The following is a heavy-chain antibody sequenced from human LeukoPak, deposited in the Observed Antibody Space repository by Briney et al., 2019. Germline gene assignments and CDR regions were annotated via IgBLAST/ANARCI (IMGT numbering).Heavy chain of an antibody. J-gene: IGHJ5*01. V-gene: IGHV4-39*01. D-gene: IGHD2-15*01. CDR1: GGSISSSTYH. CDR3: ARHSSPHAGSSSWYDF. Sequence: SETLSLTCTVSGGSISSSTYHWSWIRQPPGKGLEWVGSIYYSGNTYYNPSLKSRVTIYVDTSKNQFSVKLCSVTAAVTAVYYCARHSSPHAGSSSWYDFWGQGTLVTVSS. CDR2: IYYSGNT.